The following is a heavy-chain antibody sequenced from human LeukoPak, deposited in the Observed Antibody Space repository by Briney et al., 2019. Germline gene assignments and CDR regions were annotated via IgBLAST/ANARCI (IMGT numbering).Heavy chain of an antibody. D-gene: IGHD4-23*01. CDR3: VRVVYGGGVTPYDY. V-gene: IGHV3-30*03. CDR1: GFTFSSYG. J-gene: IGHJ4*02. Sequence: GGSLRFSCAASGFTFSSYGMHWVRQAPGKGLEWVAVISYDGSNKYYADSVKGRFTISRDNSKNTLYLQMNSLRAEDTAVYYCVRVVYGGGVTPYDYWGQGTLVTVSS. CDR2: ISYDGSNK.